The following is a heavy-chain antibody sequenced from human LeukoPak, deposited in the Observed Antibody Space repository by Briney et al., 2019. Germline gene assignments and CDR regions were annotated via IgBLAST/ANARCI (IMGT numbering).Heavy chain of an antibody. Sequence: GGSLTLTCIASRCIFPHYILNWLRQAAGRGLEGVAYIGPTDRSIYYEDSVRGRFTISRDNDKNSINLQMTSLRAEDTAVYFCAKVGTEVDHWGQGTRVTVSS. D-gene: IGHD1-1*01. CDR1: RCIFPHYI. CDR2: IGPTDRSI. V-gene: IGHV3-11*01. CDR3: AKVGTEVDH. J-gene: IGHJ4*02.